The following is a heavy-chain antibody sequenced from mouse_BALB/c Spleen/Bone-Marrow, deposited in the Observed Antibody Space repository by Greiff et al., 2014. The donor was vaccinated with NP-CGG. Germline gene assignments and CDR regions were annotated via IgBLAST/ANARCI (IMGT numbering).Heavy chain of an antibody. CDR1: GFNIKDAY. V-gene: IGHV14-3*02. Sequence: VQLQQSGAELVKPGASVKLSCTASGFNIKDAYMHWVKQRPEQGLEWIGRIDPANGNTKYDPKFQGKAAITADTSSNTAYLQLSSLTSEDTAVYYCATGFAYWGQGTLVTVSA. CDR2: IDPANGNT. J-gene: IGHJ3*01. CDR3: ATGFAY.